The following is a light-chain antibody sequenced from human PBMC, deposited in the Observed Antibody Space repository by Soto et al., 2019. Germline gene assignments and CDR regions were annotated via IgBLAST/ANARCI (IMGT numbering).Light chain of an antibody. CDR3: QHFDNSLFT. Sequence: IVLTQSRGILSLSPGERATLSCRASQNVSNNYLAWYQQRPGQIPRLLIYSASSRAAGIPDRFSGSGSGTDFTLTITRLEPDDFAVYYCQHFDNSLFTFGPGTKVDIK. J-gene: IGKJ3*01. CDR2: SAS. CDR1: QNVSNNY. V-gene: IGKV3-20*01.